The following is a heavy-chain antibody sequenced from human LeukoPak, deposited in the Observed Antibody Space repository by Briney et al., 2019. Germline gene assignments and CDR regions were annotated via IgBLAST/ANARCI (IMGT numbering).Heavy chain of an antibody. Sequence: SETLSLTCAVYGGSFSGYYWSWIRQPPGKGLEWIGEINHSGSTNYNPSLKSRVTISVDTSKNQFSLKLSSVTAADTAVYYCARGHPHYDFWSGYYYYWGQGTLVTVSS. CDR2: INHSGST. CDR3: ARGHPHYDFWSGYYYY. V-gene: IGHV4-34*01. J-gene: IGHJ4*02. CDR1: GGSFSGYY. D-gene: IGHD3-3*01.